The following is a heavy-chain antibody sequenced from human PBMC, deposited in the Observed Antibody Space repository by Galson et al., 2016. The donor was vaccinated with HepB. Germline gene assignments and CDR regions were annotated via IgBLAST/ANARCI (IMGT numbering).Heavy chain of an antibody. D-gene: IGHD6-13*01. CDR1: GYTFTNHA. J-gene: IGHJ3*01. CDR3: ARAAALDAFDL. Sequence: VKVSCKASGYTFTNHAMNWVRQAPGQRLEWLGWINAANGNTKYSQKFQDRVKITMDTSASTAYVELSSLRSEDTAVYYCARAAALDAFDLWGQGTMVTVSS. V-gene: IGHV1-3*01. CDR2: INAANGNT.